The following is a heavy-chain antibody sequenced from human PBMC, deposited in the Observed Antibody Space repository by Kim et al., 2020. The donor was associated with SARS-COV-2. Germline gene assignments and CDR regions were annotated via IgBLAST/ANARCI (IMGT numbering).Heavy chain of an antibody. CDR1: GGSFSGYY. Sequence: SETLSLTCAVYGGSFSGYYWSWIRQPPGKGLEWIGEINHSGSTNYNPSLKSRVTISVDTSKNQFSLKLSSVTAADTAVYYCARELPYGSGSYYMRVTSSTFDYWGQGTLVTVSS. J-gene: IGHJ4*02. CDR2: INHSGST. CDR3: ARELPYGSGSYYMRVTSSTFDY. V-gene: IGHV4-34*01. D-gene: IGHD3-10*01.